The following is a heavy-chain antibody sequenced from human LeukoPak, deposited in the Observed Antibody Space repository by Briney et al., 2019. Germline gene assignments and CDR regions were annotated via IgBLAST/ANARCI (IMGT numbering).Heavy chain of an antibody. CDR2: INPNSGGT. Sequence: ASVTVSCKVSGYSFTVYYMHWVRQAPGQGLEWLGLINPNSGGTNYAQNFQGRVTMTRDTSISTVYMELSRLRSDDTAVYYCARDQGAGGNPWDYWGQGTLVTVSS. V-gene: IGHV1-2*02. J-gene: IGHJ4*02. D-gene: IGHD4-23*01. CDR1: GYSFTVYY. CDR3: ARDQGAGGNPWDY.